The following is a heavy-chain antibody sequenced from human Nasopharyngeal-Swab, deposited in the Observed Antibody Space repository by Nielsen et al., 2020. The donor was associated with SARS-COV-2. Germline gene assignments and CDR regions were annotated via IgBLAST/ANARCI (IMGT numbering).Heavy chain of an antibody. J-gene: IGHJ6*03. Sequence: WVGQAQGQGLEWMGTINTSGGRTTYAQKFQGRVTMTRDMSTSTVYMELSSLRSDDTAVYYCARDLEAAASYYYFYMDVWGKGTTVTVSS. V-gene: IGHV1-46*01. CDR3: ARDLEAAASYYYFYMDV. D-gene: IGHD2-15*01. CDR2: INTSGGRT.